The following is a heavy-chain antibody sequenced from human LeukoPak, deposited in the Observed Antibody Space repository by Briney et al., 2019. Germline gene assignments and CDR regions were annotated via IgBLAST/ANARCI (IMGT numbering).Heavy chain of an antibody. CDR1: GGTFSSYA. CDR2: IIPIFGTA. Sequence: ASVKVSCKASGGTFSSYAISWVRQAPGQGLEWMERIIPIFGTANYAQKFQGRVTITTDESTSTAYMELSSLRSEDTAVYYCAREDYGDRTFDYWGQGTLVTVSS. V-gene: IGHV1-69*05. D-gene: IGHD4-17*01. CDR3: AREDYGDRTFDY. J-gene: IGHJ4*02.